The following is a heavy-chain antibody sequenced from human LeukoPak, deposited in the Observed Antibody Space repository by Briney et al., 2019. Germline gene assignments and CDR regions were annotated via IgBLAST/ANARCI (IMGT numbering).Heavy chain of an antibody. D-gene: IGHD3-10*01. CDR2: ISDSTNTI. Sequence: GGSLRLSCAASGFTFSDYYMTWIRQAPGKGLEWVSYISDSTNTIYYADSVKGRFTISRDNSKNTLFMQMNSLRAEDTAVYYCAKVDYYASGSYYDIWGQGTLVTVSS. J-gene: IGHJ4*02. V-gene: IGHV3-11*01. CDR1: GFTFSDYY. CDR3: AKVDYYASGSYYDI.